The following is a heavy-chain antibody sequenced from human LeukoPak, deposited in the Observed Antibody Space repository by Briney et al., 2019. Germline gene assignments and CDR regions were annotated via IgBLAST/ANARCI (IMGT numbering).Heavy chain of an antibody. CDR2: ISGSGGST. V-gene: IGHV3-23*01. CDR3: AKRGFGELLGYYYYYMDV. D-gene: IGHD3-10*01. CDR1: GFTFSSYA. Sequence: GGSLRLSCAASGFTFSSYAMSWVRQAPGKGLERVSAISGSGGSTYYADSVKGRFTISRDNSKNTLYLQMNSLRAEDTAVYYCAKRGFGELLGYYYYYMDVWGKGTTVTVSS. J-gene: IGHJ6*03.